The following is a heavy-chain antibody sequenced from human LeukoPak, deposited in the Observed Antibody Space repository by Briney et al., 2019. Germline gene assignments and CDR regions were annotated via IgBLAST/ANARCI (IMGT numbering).Heavy chain of an antibody. CDR3: AHLDYYYSSGYYSNLHNGFDP. CDR2: IYWNDDR. V-gene: IGHV2-5*01. J-gene: IGHJ5*02. CDR1: GFSLSPSGLG. D-gene: IGHD3-22*01. Sequence: SGPTLVNPTQTLTLTCTFYGFSLSPSGLGVGWIRQPPGKALEWLALIYWNDDRRYSPSLKNRLTITKDTSKNQVVLTMTNMYSDDTATYYCAHLDYYYSSGYYSNLHNGFDPWGQGTLVTVSS.